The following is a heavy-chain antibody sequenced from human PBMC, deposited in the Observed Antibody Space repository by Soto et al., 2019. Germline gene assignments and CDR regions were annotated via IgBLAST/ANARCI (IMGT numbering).Heavy chain of an antibody. CDR2: IKPDGSEK. J-gene: IGHJ4*02. CDR3: ARVPSSGWPYFFDY. V-gene: IGHV3-7*01. D-gene: IGHD6-19*01. Sequence: GGSLRLSCAASGFTFSNSWMSWVRQAPGEGPEWVANIKPDGSEKYYVDSLKGRVTISRDNAKDSLYLQMNSLRADDTAIYYCARVPSSGWPYFFDYWGLGTLVTVSS. CDR1: GFTFSNSW.